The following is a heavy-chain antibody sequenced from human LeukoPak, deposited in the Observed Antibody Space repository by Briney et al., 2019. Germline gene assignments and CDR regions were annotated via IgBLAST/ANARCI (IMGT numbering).Heavy chain of an antibody. CDR2: ITGSGGST. CDR3: AKVATGNYYEY. CDR1: GLTFSSSA. V-gene: IGHV3-23*01. J-gene: IGHJ4*02. Sequence: PGGSLRLSCAASGLTFSSSAITWVRQAPGKGLEWVSAITGSGGSTYYADSVKGRFTISRDNSKNTLYLQMNSLRAEDTAVYYCAKVATGNYYEYWGQGTVVTVSS. D-gene: IGHD3-22*01.